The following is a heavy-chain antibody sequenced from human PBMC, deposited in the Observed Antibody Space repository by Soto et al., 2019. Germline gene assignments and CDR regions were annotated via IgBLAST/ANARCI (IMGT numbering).Heavy chain of an antibody. J-gene: IGHJ3*02. V-gene: IGHV1-2*02. CDR2: INPKSGGT. D-gene: IGHD2-15*01. CDR3: AREREGYCSGGSCYSGAFDI. CDR1: GYRFIDYF. Sequence: ASVKVSCKTSGYRFIDYFMHWVRRAPGQGLEWMGWINPKSGGTKIAQKFQGRTTMTRDTSISTAYMELSRLRSDDTAVYYCAREREGYCSGGSCYSGAFDIWGQGTMVTVSS.